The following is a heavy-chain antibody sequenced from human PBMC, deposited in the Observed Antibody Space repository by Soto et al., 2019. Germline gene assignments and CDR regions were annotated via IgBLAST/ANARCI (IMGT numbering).Heavy chain of an antibody. J-gene: IGHJ1*01. Sequence: GGSLRLSCAVSGFTFDDYAMHWVRQVPGKGLERVSGINWNSGSIGYGDSVKGRFAISRDNAKNSLHLQMNSLSAEDTAFYYCVKDESINWYSGHFRHWGQGTLVTVSS. CDR1: GFTFDDYA. CDR2: INWNSGSI. D-gene: IGHD6-13*01. CDR3: VKDESINWYSGHFRH. V-gene: IGHV3-9*01.